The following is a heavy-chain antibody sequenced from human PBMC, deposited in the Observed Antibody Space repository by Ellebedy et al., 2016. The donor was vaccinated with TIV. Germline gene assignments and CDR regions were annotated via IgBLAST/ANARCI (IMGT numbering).Heavy chain of an antibody. D-gene: IGHD3-10*01. Sequence: GGSLRLSXATSGFTFTSYAMSWVRQAPGKGLEWVSGISGSGGSTYYADSVKGRFIISRDNSKNTLYLQMNSLRAEDTAVYYCAKGLLMVRGDCWGQGILVTVSS. V-gene: IGHV3-23*01. CDR2: ISGSGGST. J-gene: IGHJ4*02. CDR3: AKGLLMVRGDC. CDR1: GFTFTSYA.